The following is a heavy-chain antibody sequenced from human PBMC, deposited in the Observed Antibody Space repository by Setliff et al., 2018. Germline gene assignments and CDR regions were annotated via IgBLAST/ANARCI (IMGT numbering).Heavy chain of an antibody. D-gene: IGHD2-2*01. CDR1: GASISSGSYY. CDR3: ARGVLVNSFSSSHYMDV. J-gene: IGHJ6*03. Sequence: NPSETLSLTCTVSGASISSGSYYWSWIRQPAGKGLEWIGHIHSSGSANYNSSLESRLTMSLDPSKKQFSLKLSSVTAADTALYYCARGVLVNSFSSSHYMDVWGEGTTVTVSS. V-gene: IGHV4-61*09. CDR2: IHSSGSA.